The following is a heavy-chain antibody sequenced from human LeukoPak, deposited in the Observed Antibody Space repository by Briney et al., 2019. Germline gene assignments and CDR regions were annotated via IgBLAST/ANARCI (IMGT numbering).Heavy chain of an antibody. Sequence: SVKVSCKASGNTFSSYTISWVRQAPGQGLEWMGRIIPILSVPNYAQRFQGRVTITADKSTSTAYMELRSLRSDDTAVYYCARDFHSSGYYHYFHYWGQGTLVTVSS. J-gene: IGHJ4*02. CDR1: GNTFSSYT. CDR2: IIPILSVP. CDR3: ARDFHSSGYYHYFHY. V-gene: IGHV1-69*04. D-gene: IGHD3-22*01.